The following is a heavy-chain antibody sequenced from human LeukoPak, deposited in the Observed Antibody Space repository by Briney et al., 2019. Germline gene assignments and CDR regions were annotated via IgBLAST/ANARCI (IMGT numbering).Heavy chain of an antibody. CDR2: ISYDGSNT. V-gene: IGHV3-30*01. CDR3: ARDSTYYYGSGSSGPHYFDS. CDR1: GFTFSSYA. D-gene: IGHD3-10*01. Sequence: PGTSLRLSCAASGFTFSSYAMHWVRQAPGKGREWVAVISYDGSNTYYADSVKGRFTISRDNPKNTLYLQLNSLRAEDSAVYYCARDSTYYYGSGSSGPHYFDSWGQGTLVTVSS. J-gene: IGHJ4*02.